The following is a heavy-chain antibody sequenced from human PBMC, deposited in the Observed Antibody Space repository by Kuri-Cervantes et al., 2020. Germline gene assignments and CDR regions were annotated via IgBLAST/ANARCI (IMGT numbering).Heavy chain of an antibody. V-gene: IGHV4-34*01. CDR1: GGSFSGYY. D-gene: IGHD1-26*01. Sequence: SETLSLTCAVYGGSFSGYYWSWIRQPPGKGLEWIGEINHSGSTNYNPSLKSRVTISVDTSKNQFSLKLSSVTAADTAAYYCARGVGATRDYYYYYYMDVWGKGTTVTVSS. CDR3: ARGVGATRDYYYYYYMDV. J-gene: IGHJ6*03. CDR2: INHSGST.